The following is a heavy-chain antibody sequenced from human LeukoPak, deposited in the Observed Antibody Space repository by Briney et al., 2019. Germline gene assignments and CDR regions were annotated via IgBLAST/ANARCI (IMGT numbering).Heavy chain of an antibody. J-gene: IGHJ5*02. V-gene: IGHV4-34*01. CDR3: ARAGGQQLYWYNWFDP. Sequence: SETLSLTCTVSGGSISSYYWSWIRQPPGKGLEWIGEINHSGSTNYNPSLKNRVTISVDTSKNQFSLKLSSVTAADTAVYYCARAGGQQLYWYNWFDPWGQGTLVTVSS. CDR2: INHSGST. CDR1: GGSISSYY. D-gene: IGHD6-13*01.